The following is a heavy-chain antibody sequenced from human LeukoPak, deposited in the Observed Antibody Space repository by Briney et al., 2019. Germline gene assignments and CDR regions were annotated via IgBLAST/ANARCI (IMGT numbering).Heavy chain of an antibody. CDR2: LRGSGGST. J-gene: IGHJ3*02. Sequence: GGTLRLSCAASGFTFSSYGMSWVRQAPGKGLEWVSGLRGSGGSTYYADSVKGRFIISRDNSKNTLYLQMNSLRVEDTAVYYCASSRPWELLSAFQMWGQGTLVTVSS. CDR3: ASSRPWELLSAFQM. D-gene: IGHD1-26*01. V-gene: IGHV3-23*01. CDR1: GFTFSSYG.